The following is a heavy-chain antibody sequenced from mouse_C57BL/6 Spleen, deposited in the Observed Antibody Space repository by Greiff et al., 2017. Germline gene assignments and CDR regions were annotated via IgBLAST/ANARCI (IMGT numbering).Heavy chain of an antibody. CDR3: TREDYYGSSSLFAY. CDR1: GYTFTSYW. J-gene: IGHJ3*01. Sequence: EVQLQQSGTVLARPGASVKMSCKTSGYTFTSYWMHWVKQRPGQGMEWIGAIYPGNSDTSYNQKFKGKAKLTAVTSASTAYMELSSLTNEDSAVYYCTREDYYGSSSLFAYWGQGTLVTVSA. D-gene: IGHD1-1*01. CDR2: IYPGNSDT. V-gene: IGHV1-5*01.